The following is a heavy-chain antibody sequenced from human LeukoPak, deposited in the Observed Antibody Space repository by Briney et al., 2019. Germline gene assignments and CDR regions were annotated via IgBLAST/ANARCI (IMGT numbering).Heavy chain of an antibody. CDR2: IIPIFGTA. J-gene: IGHJ4*02. V-gene: IGHV1-69*05. Sequence: SVKVSCKASGGTFSSYAISWVRQAPGQGLEWMGGIIPIFGTANYAQKFQGRVTITTDESTSTAYMEPSSLRSEDTAVYYCAREDYYGSGSYLNYWGQGTLVTVSS. CDR3: AREDYYGSGSYLNY. D-gene: IGHD3-10*01. CDR1: GGTFSSYA.